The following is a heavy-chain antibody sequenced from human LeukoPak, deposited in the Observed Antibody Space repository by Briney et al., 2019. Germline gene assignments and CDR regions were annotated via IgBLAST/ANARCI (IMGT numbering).Heavy chain of an antibody. CDR1: GFTFSSYA. CDR2: ISYGGSNK. Sequence: PGRSLRLSCAASGFTFSSYAMHWVRQAPGKRLEWVAVISYGGSNKYYADSVKGRFTVSRDNSKNTLYLQMNSLRAEDTAVYYCARDTFAITTGEDYWGQGTLVTVSS. V-gene: IGHV3-30-3*01. J-gene: IGHJ4*02. D-gene: IGHD2-21*01. CDR3: ARDTFAITTGEDY.